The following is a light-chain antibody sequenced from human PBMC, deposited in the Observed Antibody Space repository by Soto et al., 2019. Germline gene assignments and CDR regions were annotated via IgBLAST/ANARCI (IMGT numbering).Light chain of an antibody. Sequence: QSALTQPPSASGTPGHRVTISCSGSSSNIGNNHVYWYQQLPGTAPKLLIYRSNQRPSGVPDRFSGSRSGTSASLAISGLRSEDEADYHCAAWDGSLSGVIFGGGTKVTVL. CDR2: RSN. CDR3: AAWDGSLSGVI. J-gene: IGLJ2*01. V-gene: IGLV1-47*01. CDR1: SSNIGNNH.